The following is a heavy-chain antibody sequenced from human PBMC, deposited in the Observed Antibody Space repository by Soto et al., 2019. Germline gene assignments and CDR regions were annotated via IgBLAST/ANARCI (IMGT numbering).Heavy chain of an antibody. Sequence: ASVKVSCKASGYSFTSYGVSLVRQAPGQGLEWMGWISAYNGNTNYAQKLQGRVTMTTDTSTSTAYMELRSLRSDDTAVYYCGRSYYDFWRGHLNCTDVCGPGPTVTGSS. CDR2: ISAYNGNT. D-gene: IGHD3-3*01. J-gene: IGHJ6*02. CDR1: GYSFTSYG. V-gene: IGHV1-18*01. CDR3: GRSYYDFWRGHLNCTDV.